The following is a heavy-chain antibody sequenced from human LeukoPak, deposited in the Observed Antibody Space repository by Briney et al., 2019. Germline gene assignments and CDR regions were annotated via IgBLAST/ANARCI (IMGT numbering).Heavy chain of an antibody. CDR3: AKSGYWDSSGYYLYYFDY. J-gene: IGHJ4*02. D-gene: IGHD3-22*01. CDR1: GSTFDDYA. CDR2: ISWNSGSI. V-gene: IGHV3-9*01. Sequence: PGGSLRLSCAASGSTFDDYAMHWVRQAPGKGLEWVSGISWNSGSIGYADSVKGRFTISRDNAKNSLYLQMNSLRAEDTALYYCAKSGYWDSSGYYLYYFDYWGQGTLVTVSS.